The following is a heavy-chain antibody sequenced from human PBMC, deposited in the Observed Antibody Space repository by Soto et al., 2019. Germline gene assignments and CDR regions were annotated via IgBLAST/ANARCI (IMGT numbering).Heavy chain of an antibody. V-gene: IGHV4-59*01. Sequence: QVQLQESGPGLVKPSETLSLTCTASGGSINTYYWNWIRQSPGKGLEWIGYIYYTGNTKYNPSLESRVTISVDTSKKQFFLKLKSVTPADTAVYYCAGGPYYFGLDVWGQGTTVTVSS. J-gene: IGHJ6*02. CDR2: IYYTGNT. CDR1: GGSINTYY. D-gene: IGHD3-10*01. CDR3: AGGPYYFGLDV.